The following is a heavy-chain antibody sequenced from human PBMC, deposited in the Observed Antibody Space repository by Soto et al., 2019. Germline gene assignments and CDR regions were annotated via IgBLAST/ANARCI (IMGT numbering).Heavy chain of an antibody. V-gene: IGHV4-31*03. CDR3: ARYHIAAAGINWFDP. J-gene: IGHJ5*02. CDR1: GGSISSGGYY. Sequence: QVQLQESGPGLVKPSQTLSLTCTVSGGSISSGGYYWSWIRQHPGKGLEWIGYIYYSGSTNYNPSLKSRVTMSVDTSKNQFSLKLSSVTAADTAVYYCARYHIAAAGINWFDPWGQGTLVTVSS. CDR2: IYYSGST. D-gene: IGHD6-13*01.